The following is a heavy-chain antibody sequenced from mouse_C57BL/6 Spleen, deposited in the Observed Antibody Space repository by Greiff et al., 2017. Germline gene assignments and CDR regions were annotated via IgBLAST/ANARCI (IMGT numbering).Heavy chain of an antibody. Sequence: EVQLQESGGGLVKPGGSLKLSCAASGFTFSSYAMSWVRQTPEKRLEWVATISDGGSYTYYPDNVKGRFTISRDNAKNNLYLQMSHLKSEDTAMYYCAREKGMITSYYFDYWGQGTTLTVSS. J-gene: IGHJ2*01. CDR1: GFTFSSYA. CDR3: AREKGMITSYYFDY. CDR2: ISDGGSYT. V-gene: IGHV5-4*01. D-gene: IGHD2-4*01.